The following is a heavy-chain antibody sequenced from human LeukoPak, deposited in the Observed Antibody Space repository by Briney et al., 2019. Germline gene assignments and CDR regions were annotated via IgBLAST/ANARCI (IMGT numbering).Heavy chain of an antibody. CDR1: GFTFSSYG. J-gene: IGHJ4*02. D-gene: IGHD1/OR15-1a*01. CDR3: AREINWNRYFDY. V-gene: IGHV3-33*01. Sequence: GGSLRLSCAASGFTFSSYGMHWVRQAPGKGLEWVAVIWYDGSNKYYADSVEGRFTISRDNSKNTLYLQMNSLRAEDTAVYYCAREINWNRYFDYWGQGTLVTVSS. CDR2: IWYDGSNK.